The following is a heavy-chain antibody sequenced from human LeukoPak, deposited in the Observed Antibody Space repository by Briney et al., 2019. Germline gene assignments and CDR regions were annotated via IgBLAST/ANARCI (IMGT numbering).Heavy chain of an antibody. CDR2: IYSSGNT. CDR1: GVSISSGSNY. Sequence: SETLSLTCSVSGVSISSGSNYWGWIRQPPGKTLEWIGSIYSSGNTYYNPSLKSRVIILIDTAKNHFSLNLSSVTAADTAVYYCARGRYSYAFDIWGQGTMVTVSS. J-gene: IGHJ3*02. D-gene: IGHD5-18*01. CDR3: ARGRYSYAFDI. V-gene: IGHV4-39*07.